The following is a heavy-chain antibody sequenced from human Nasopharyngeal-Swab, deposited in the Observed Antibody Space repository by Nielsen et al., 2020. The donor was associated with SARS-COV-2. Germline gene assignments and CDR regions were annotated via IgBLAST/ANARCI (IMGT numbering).Heavy chain of an antibody. CDR1: GGSFSGYY. V-gene: IGHV4-34*01. CDR3: ARGLSIAVGYYYYYGMDV. D-gene: IGHD6-19*01. CDR2: INHSGST. J-gene: IGHJ6*02. Sequence: SETLSLTCAVYGGSFSGYYWSWICQPPGKGLEWIGEINHSGSTNYNPSLKSRVTISVDTSKNQFSLKLSSVTAADTAVYYCARGLSIAVGYYYYYGMDVWGQGTTVTVSS.